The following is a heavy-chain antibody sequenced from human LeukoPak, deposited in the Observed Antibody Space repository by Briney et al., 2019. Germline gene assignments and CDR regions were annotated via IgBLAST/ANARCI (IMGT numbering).Heavy chain of an antibody. CDR3: SRGRDRSKAGDH. D-gene: IGHD5-24*01. CDR1: GGSCDDYY. V-gene: IGHV4-34*01. Sequence: SETLSLTCDVSGGSCDDYYCSWIRQPPGKGLEWIGEIHPHGIFYYNSSLMSRVTISIDTSRSQFSLRLTSATAADTAIYYCSRGRDRSKAGDHWGQGSPVTVSS. J-gene: IGHJ4*02. CDR2: IHPHGIF.